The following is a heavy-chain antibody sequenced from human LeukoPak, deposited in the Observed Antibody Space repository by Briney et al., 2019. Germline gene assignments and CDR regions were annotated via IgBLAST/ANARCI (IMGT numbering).Heavy chain of an antibody. Sequence: SVKVSCKASGGTFSSYAISWVRQAPGQGLEWMGGIIPIFGTANYAQKFQGRVTITADESTSTAYMELSSLRSEDTAVYYCARDLPRGMVRGFRADYWYFDLWGRGTLVTVSS. D-gene: IGHD3-10*01. CDR3: ARDLPRGMVRGFRADYWYFDL. J-gene: IGHJ2*01. V-gene: IGHV1-69*13. CDR1: GGTFSSYA. CDR2: IIPIFGTA.